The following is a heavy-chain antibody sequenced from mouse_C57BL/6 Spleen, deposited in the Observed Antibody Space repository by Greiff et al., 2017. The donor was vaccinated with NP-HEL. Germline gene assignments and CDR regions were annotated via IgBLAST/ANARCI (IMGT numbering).Heavy chain of an antibody. CDR3: ARYGPRDYFDY. J-gene: IGHJ2*01. D-gene: IGHD1-2*01. CDR2: IYPGSGNT. V-gene: IGHV1-76*01. Sequence: QVHVKQSGAELVRPGASVKLSCKASGYTFTDYYINWVKQRPGQGLEWIARIYPGSGNTYYNEKFKGKATLTAEKSSSTAYMQLSSLTSEDSAVYFCARYGPRDYFDYWGQGPLSQSPQ. CDR1: GYTFTDYY.